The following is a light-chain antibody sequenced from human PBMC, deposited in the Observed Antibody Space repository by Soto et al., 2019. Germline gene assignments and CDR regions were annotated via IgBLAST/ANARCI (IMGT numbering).Light chain of an antibody. J-gene: IGKJ1*01. CDR2: DAS. Sequence: EVGLSQSPGTLSLTQGERATLSCRASQSVSSSYLAWYQQKPGQAPRVLIYDASSRATGIPDRFSGSGSGTEFTLTISSLQSEDFAVYYCQQYNVWHRTFGQGTKV. V-gene: IGKV3-20*01. CDR3: QQYNVWHRT. CDR1: QSVSSSY.